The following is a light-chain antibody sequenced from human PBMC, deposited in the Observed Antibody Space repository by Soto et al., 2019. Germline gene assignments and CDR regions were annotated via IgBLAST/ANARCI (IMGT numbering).Light chain of an antibody. CDR2: EVS. J-gene: IGLJ1*01. V-gene: IGLV2-14*01. CDR3: SSFTSSTSLYV. CDR1: SGDVGGFNY. Sequence: QSVLTQPASVSGSPGQSITISCTGTSGDVGGFNYVSWYQQYSGKAPKLMIYEVSSRPSGVSDRFSASKSGNTASLTISGLEAEDEADYYCSSFTSSTSLYVFGTGTKVT.